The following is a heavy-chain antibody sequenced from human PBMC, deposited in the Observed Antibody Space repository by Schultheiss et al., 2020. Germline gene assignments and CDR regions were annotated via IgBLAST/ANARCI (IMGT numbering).Heavy chain of an antibody. CDR2: INSDGSST. CDR1: GFTFSSDA. V-gene: IGHV3-74*01. D-gene: IGHD3-3*01. CDR3: AKGSFGVVIQHVDY. Sequence: GGSLRLSCAASGFTFSSDAMSWVRQAPGKGLVWVSRINSDGSSTSYADSVKGRFTISRDNAKNTLYLQMNSLRAEDTAVYYCAKGSFGVVIQHVDYWGQGTLVTVSS. J-gene: IGHJ4*02.